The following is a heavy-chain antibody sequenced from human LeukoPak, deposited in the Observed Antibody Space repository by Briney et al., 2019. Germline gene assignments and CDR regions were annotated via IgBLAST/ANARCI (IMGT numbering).Heavy chain of an antibody. D-gene: IGHD6-19*01. V-gene: IGHV4-61*01. J-gene: IGHJ4*02. CDR2: IYYSGST. CDR3: ATYSSGSTPFFDY. Sequence: SETLSLTRTVSGGSVSSGSYYWSWIRQPPGKGLEWIGYIYYSGSTNYNPSLKSRVTISVDTSKNQFSLKLSSVTAADTAVYYCATYSSGSTPFFDYWGQGTLVTVSS. CDR1: GGSVSSGSYY.